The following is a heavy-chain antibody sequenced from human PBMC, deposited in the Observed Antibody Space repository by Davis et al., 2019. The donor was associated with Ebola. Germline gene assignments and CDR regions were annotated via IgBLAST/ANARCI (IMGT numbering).Heavy chain of an antibody. CDR3: AKDTSNIWFDI. V-gene: IGHV3-23*01. CDR1: GFTFSSYV. CDR2: LGTSADT. Sequence: PGGSLRLSCAASGFTFSSYVMSWVRQAPGKGLEWVSTLGTSADTYYADSVKGRFTIPRDNSKNTLYLQMNGLRVEDTAIYYCAKDTSNIWFDIWGQGTMVTVSS. D-gene: IGHD1-26*01. J-gene: IGHJ3*02.